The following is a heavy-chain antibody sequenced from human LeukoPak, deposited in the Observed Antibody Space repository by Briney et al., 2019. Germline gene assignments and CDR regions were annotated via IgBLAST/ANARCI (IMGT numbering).Heavy chain of an antibody. CDR1: GFTFSTYW. Sequence: GGSLRLSCAASGFTFSTYWMSWVRQAPGKGLEWVANIKQDGSEKYYVDSVKGRFTISRDNAKNSLYLQMNSLRAEDTAVYYCAREGYAGCFDYWGQGTLVTVSS. CDR2: IKQDGSEK. J-gene: IGHJ4*02. CDR3: AREGYAGCFDY. V-gene: IGHV3-7*03. D-gene: IGHD6-19*01.